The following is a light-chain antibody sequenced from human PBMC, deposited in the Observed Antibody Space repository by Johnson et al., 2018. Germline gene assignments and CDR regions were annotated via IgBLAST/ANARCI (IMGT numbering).Light chain of an antibody. CDR1: SSNIGNNY. CDR2: ENN. V-gene: IGLV1-51*02. J-gene: IGLJ1*01. CDR3: GTWDSSLSAGNV. Sequence: QSVLTQPPSVSAAPGQKVTISCSGSSSNIGNNYVSWYQQLPGTAPKLLIYENNKRPSGIPDRFSGSKSGTSATLGINGLQTGDEADYYCGTWDSSLSAGNVFGTGTKDTVL.